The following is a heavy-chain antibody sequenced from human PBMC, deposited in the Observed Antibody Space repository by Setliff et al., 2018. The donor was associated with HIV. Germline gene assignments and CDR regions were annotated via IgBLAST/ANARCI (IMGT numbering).Heavy chain of an antibody. CDR3: ARGRDCDSSNCLLRYYYHYGMDV. J-gene: IGHJ6*01. D-gene: IGHD2-2*01. V-gene: IGHV4-34*01. CDR2: VTDSGGV. CDR1: GGSLSYYY. Sequence: SETLSLTCSIYGGSLSYYYWSWLRQSPGEGLEWIGEVTDSGGVNYNPSLKSRVTISVDTSKKEFSLKVASVTAADTAVYFCARGRDCDSSNCLLRYYYHYGMDVWG.